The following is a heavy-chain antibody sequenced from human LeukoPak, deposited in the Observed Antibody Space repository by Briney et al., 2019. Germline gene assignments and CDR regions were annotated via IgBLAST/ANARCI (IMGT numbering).Heavy chain of an antibody. J-gene: IGHJ5*02. CDR3: ARDVYSYYENWFDP. D-gene: IGHD3-22*01. V-gene: IGHV7-4-1*02. CDR1: GYTFTSYA. CDR2: INTNTGNP. Sequence: GASGKVSCKASGYTFTSYAMNWVRQAPGQGLEWMGWINTNTGNPTYAQGFTGRFVFSLDTSVSTAYLQISSLKAEDTAVYYCARDVYSYYENWFDPWGQGTLVTVSS.